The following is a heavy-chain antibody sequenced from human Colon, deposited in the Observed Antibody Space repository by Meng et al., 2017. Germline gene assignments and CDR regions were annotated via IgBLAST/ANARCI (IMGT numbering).Heavy chain of an antibody. CDR1: GGSVSRDF. Sequence: QGPLPAWGARLLKPSETLSLSCDVYGGSVSRDFCSWIRQTPGKGMEWIGGISEGGGTLYNPSLKSRVFISVDTSNSELTLKLTSVTDADTGVYYCARGQGFLLHYFDNWGQGILVTVSS. V-gene: IGHV4-34*01. CDR2: ISEGGGT. CDR3: ARGQGFLLHYFDN. D-gene: IGHD3-22*01. J-gene: IGHJ4*02.